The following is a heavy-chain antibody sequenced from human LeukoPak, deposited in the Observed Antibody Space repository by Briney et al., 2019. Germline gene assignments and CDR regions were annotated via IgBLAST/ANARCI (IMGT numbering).Heavy chain of an antibody. Sequence: GGSLRLSCAASGLTVISNYMSWVRQAPGKGLEWVSVIYSGGSTYYADSVKGRFTSSRDNSKNTLYLQMNRLRAEDTGVYYWARTGSWLVPHAFYIWGQGTMVTVSS. CDR2: IYSGGST. D-gene: IGHD6-19*01. CDR3: ARTGSWLVPHAFYI. CDR1: GLTVISNY. V-gene: IGHV3-53*01. J-gene: IGHJ3*02.